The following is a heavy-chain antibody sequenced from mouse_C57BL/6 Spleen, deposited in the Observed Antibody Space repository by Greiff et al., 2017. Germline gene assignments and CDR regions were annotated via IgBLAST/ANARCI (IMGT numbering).Heavy chain of an antibody. CDR2: ISSGGSYT. CDR1: GFTFSSYG. D-gene: IGHD1-1*01. Sequence: EVKLVESGGDLVKPGGSLKLSCAASGFTFSSYGMSWVRQTPDKRLEWVATISSGGSYTYYPDSVKGRFTISRDNAKNTMYLQMSSLKSEDTAMDYCARHRDGSPDYWGQGTTLTVSS. J-gene: IGHJ2*01. V-gene: IGHV5-6*01. CDR3: ARHRDGSPDY.